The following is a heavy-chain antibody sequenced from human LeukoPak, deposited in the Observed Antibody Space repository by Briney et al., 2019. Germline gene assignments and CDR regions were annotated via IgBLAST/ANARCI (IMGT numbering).Heavy chain of an antibody. J-gene: IGHJ6*03. Sequence: SGTLSLACTVSGGSISSSNYYWGWIRQPPGKGLEWIGRIYTSGSTNYNPSLKSRVTISVDTSKNQFSLKLSSVIAADTAVYYCARAALTLPTGHYMDVWGKGTTVTVSS. CDR1: GGSISSSNYY. CDR3: ARAALTLPTGHYMDV. V-gene: IGHV4-61*02. CDR2: IYTSGST. D-gene: IGHD3-10*01.